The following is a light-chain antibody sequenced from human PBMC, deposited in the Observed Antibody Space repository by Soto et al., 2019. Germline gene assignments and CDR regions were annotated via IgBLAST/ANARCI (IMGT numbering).Light chain of an antibody. J-gene: IGKJ4*01. Sequence: EIALTQSPGTLSLSPGERVTLSCRVSQSVTSSFLGWYQQKPGQAPRLLIYGASTRATGIPDRFSGSGSGTDFALTVSRLETEDFAVYYCHQYGSSPLTFGGGTKVEI. V-gene: IGKV3-20*01. CDR3: HQYGSSPLT. CDR1: QSVTSSF. CDR2: GAS.